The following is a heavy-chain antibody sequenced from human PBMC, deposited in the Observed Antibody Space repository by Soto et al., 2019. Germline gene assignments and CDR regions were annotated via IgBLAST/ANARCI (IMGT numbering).Heavy chain of an antibody. CDR1: GGSISSTNW. J-gene: IGHJ5*02. Sequence: SETLSLTCVVSGGSISSTNWWTWVRQPPGRGLELIGETYHSGSPTLSPSLSARATISVHQANNQFSLGLRSVTAADTGVYYCAHLPPRIVVALLPIPPWGQGIPVTVSP. D-gene: IGHD2-21*01. CDR3: AHLPPRIVVALLPIPP. V-gene: IGHV4-4*02. CDR2: TYHSGSP.